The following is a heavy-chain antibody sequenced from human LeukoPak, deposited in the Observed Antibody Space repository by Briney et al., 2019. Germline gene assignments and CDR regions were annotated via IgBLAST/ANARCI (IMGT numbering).Heavy chain of an antibody. CDR1: GFTVSSNY. D-gene: IGHD3-10*01. CDR2: IHSGGST. CDR3: ARDYGSGSYYTDY. J-gene: IGHJ4*02. V-gene: IGHV3-53*01. Sequence: GGSLRLSCAASGFTVSSNYMSWVRQAPGKGLEWVALIHSGGSTYYADSVKGRFTISRDNSKNTMYLQMNSLRAEDTAVYYCARDYGSGSYYTDYWGQGTLVTVSS.